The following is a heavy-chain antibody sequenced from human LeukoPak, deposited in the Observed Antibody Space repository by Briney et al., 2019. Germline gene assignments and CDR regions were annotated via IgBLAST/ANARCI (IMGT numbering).Heavy chain of an antibody. CDR2: IYYSGST. Sequence: SETLSLTCTVSGGSISSGGYYWSWIRQHPGKGLEWIAYIYYSGSTYYNPSLKSRVTISVDTSKNQFSLKLSSVTAADTAVYYCASRRGRWPNPLDYWGQGTLVTVSS. D-gene: IGHD1-14*01. CDR3: ASRRGRWPNPLDY. V-gene: IGHV4-31*03. CDR1: GGSISSGGYY. J-gene: IGHJ4*02.